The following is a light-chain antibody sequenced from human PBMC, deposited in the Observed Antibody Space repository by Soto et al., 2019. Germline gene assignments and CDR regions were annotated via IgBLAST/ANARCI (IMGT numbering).Light chain of an antibody. J-gene: IGLJ1*01. V-gene: IGLV3-21*02. Sequence: SSELTQPPSVSVAPGQTARITCGGNNIGAYSVYWYQQKSGQAPVLVVYDDTNRPSGTPGRFSGSNSGNAATLTISSVEAGDEAAYYCQVWDSDSDPSYVFGGGTKVTVL. CDR2: DDT. CDR3: QVWDSDSDPSYV. CDR1: NIGAYS.